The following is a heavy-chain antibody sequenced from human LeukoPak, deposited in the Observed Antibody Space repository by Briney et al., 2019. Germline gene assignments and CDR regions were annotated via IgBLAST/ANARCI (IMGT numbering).Heavy chain of an antibody. J-gene: IGHJ4*02. CDR2: ISYDGSKK. Sequence: GGSLRLSCAASGFTFSSYAMHWVRQAPGKGLERVAVISYDGSKKYYADSVKGRFTISRDNSKNTLYLQMNSLRAEDTAVYYCARDCITGGSGYNFDYWGQGTLVTVSS. V-gene: IGHV3-30-3*01. CDR1: GFTFSSYA. D-gene: IGHD3-22*01. CDR3: ARDCITGGSGYNFDY.